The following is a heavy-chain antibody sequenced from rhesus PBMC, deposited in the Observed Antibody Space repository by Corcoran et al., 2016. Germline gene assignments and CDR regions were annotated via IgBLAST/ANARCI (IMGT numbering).Heavy chain of an antibody. CDR1: GGSFSGYY. CDR3: AREGIAAVFDY. CDR2: ISGSSGST. D-gene: IGHD6-19*01. J-gene: IGHJ4*01. V-gene: IGHV4-165*01. Sequence: VQLQESGPGLVKPSATLSLTCAVSGGSFSGYYWGWIRQPPGKGREWIGYISGSSGSTDYNPSLKSRVTISTDTSKTQFSLKLSSVTTADTAVYYCAREGIAAVFDYWGQGVLVTVSS.